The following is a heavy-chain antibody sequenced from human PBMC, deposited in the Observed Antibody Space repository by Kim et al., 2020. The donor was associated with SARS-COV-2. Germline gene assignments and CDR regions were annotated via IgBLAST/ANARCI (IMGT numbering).Heavy chain of an antibody. J-gene: IGHJ4*02. CDR1: GFTFSSYS. CDR3: ARAPDYYDSSGKDY. CDR2: ISSSSSYI. V-gene: IGHV3-21*01. Sequence: GGSLRLSCAASGFTFSSYSMSWVRQAPGKGLEWVSSISSSSSYIYYADSVKGRFTISRDNAKNSLYLQMNSLRAEDTAVYYCARAPDYYDSSGKDYWGQGTLVTVSS. D-gene: IGHD3-22*01.